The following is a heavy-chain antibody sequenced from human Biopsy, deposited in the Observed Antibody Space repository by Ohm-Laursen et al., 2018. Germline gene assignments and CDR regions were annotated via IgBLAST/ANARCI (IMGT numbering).Heavy chain of an antibody. CDR3: VKDTNWNYVWDRPGATKGMDV. Sequence: SLRLSCAASGFSFYDFAMHWVRHSPGKGLEWVAGIDWNSRNINYGDSVKGRFSVSRDNAKNSLYLQMNSLRGEDTALYYCVKDTNWNYVWDRPGATKGMDVWGQGTTVIVSS. J-gene: IGHJ6*02. V-gene: IGHV3-9*01. CDR1: GFSFYDFA. D-gene: IGHD1-7*01. CDR2: IDWNSRNI.